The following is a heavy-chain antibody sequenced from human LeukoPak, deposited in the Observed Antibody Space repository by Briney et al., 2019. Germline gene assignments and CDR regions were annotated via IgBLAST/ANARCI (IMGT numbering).Heavy chain of an antibody. CDR1: GGSFSGYY. CDR2: INHSGST. V-gene: IGHV4-34*01. J-gene: IGHJ4*02. D-gene: IGHD5-12*01. Sequence: SETLSLTCAVSGGSFSGYYWSWIRQPPGEGLEWIGEINHSGSTNYNPSLKSRVTISVDTSKNQFSLKLSSVTAADTAVYYCARVEDSGYDWGYFDYWGQGTLVTVSS. CDR3: ARVEDSGYDWGYFDY.